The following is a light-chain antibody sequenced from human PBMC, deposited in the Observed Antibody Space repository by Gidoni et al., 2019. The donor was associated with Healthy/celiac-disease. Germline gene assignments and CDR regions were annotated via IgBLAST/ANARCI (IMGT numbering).Light chain of an antibody. CDR1: QSISSW. V-gene: IGKV1-5*03. Sequence: DIQTTQSPSTLSASVGDSVTITCRASQSISSWLAWYQQKPGKAPKLLIYKASSLESGVPSRFSGSESGTEFTLTISRLQPDDFATYYCQQYNSYPYTFGQGTKLEIK. CDR3: QQYNSYPYT. J-gene: IGKJ2*01. CDR2: KAS.